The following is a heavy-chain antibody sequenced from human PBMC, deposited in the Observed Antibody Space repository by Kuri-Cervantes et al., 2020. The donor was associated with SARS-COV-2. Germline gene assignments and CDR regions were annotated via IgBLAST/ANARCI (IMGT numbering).Heavy chain of an antibody. J-gene: IGHJ4*02. Sequence: SVKVSCKASGGTFSSYAISWVRQAPGQGLEWMGGIIPIFGTANYAQKFQGRVTITADESTSTAYMELSSLRSEDTAVYYCARDGGLGVRGVKGADWGQGTLVTVSS. CDR1: GGTFSSYA. D-gene: IGHD3-10*01. CDR3: ARDGGLGVRGVKGAD. V-gene: IGHV1-69*13. CDR2: IIPIFGTA.